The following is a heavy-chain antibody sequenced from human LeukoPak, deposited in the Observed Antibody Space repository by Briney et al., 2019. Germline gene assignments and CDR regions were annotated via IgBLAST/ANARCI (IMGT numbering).Heavy chain of an antibody. Sequence: GGSLRLSCSASGFTFRTYWMHWVRQGPGKGLLWVAHIKSDGGSIAYADSVKGRFTISRDNAKSTLYLQMNSLRSEDTAVYYCARGDPLGNYWGQGTLVTVSS. J-gene: IGHJ4*02. CDR1: GFTFRTYW. CDR2: IKSDGGSI. V-gene: IGHV3-74*01. CDR3: ARGDPLGNY. D-gene: IGHD7-27*01.